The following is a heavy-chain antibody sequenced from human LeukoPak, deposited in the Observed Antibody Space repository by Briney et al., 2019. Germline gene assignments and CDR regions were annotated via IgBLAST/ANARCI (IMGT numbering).Heavy chain of an antibody. D-gene: IGHD1-20*01. CDR1: GYTFTGYY. CDR3: ARGGYNWNPGYYYYYMDV. CDR2: INPNSGGT. Sequence: VASVKVSCKASGYTFTGYYMHWVRQAPGQGLEWMGWINPNSGGTNYAQKFQGRVTMTRDTSISTAYMELSRLRSDDTAVYYCARGGYNWNPGYYYYYMDVWGKGTTVTVSS. J-gene: IGHJ6*03. V-gene: IGHV1-2*02.